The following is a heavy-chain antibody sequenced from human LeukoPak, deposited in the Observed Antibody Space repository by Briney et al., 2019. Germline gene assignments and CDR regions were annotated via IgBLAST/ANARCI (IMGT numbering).Heavy chain of an antibody. CDR3: ARVGSGHFDL. D-gene: IGHD2-15*01. CDR1: GGSTSSYY. J-gene: IGHJ4*02. CDR2: IYYSGNT. V-gene: IGHV4-59*01. Sequence: PSETLSLTCTVSGGSTSSYYWSWIRQPPGKGLEWIGYIYYSGNTNLNPSLKSRITMSIDTSKNQFSLNLSSVTAADTAVYYCARVGSGHFDLWGQGTLVILSS.